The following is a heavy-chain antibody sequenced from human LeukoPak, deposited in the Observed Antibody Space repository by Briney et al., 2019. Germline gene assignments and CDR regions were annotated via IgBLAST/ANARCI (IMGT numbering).Heavy chain of an antibody. V-gene: IGHV3-33*06. CDR3: VKDRTTSYFDY. D-gene: IGHD4-17*01. Sequence: GRSLRLSCAASGFSFSSYGMHWVRQAPGKGLEWVAVIWYDGSNKYYADSVKGRFTISRDNSKNTLYLQMNSLRAEDTAVYYCVKDRTTSYFDYWGQGTLVTVSS. CDR2: IWYDGSNK. J-gene: IGHJ4*02. CDR1: GFSFSSYG.